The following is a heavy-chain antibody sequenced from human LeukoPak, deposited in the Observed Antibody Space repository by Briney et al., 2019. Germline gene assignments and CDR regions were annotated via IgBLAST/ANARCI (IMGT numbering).Heavy chain of an antibody. CDR3: ARGCSRTSCLYDAFAT. D-gene: IGHD2-2*01. CDR1: GYTFTGYY. V-gene: IGHV1-2*02. J-gene: IGHJ3*02. Sequence: GSLRVSCKGSGYTFTGYYMHWVRQAPGEGREWRGWVNPNSGGKNYAQKSQRRGTMTRDTSTSTAYMALSRLRSDDTAVYYCARGCSRTSCLYDAFATSGHGTTVT. CDR2: VNPNSGGK.